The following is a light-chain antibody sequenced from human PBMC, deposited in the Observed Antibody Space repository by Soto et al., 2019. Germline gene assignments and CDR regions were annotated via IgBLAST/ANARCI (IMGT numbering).Light chain of an antibody. CDR1: SSDVGGYNY. V-gene: IGLV2-14*01. CDR3: SSYTGSSTLV. Sequence: QLVLTQPASVSGSPGQSITISCTGTSSDVGGYNYVSWFQQHPGKAPKLMIYEVSNRPSGVSNRFSGSKSDNTASLAISGLQAEDEADYYCSSYTGSSTLVFGGGTKLTVL. CDR2: EVS. J-gene: IGLJ2*01.